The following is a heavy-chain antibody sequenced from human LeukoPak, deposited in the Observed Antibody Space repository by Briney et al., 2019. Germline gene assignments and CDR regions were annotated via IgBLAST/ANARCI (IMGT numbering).Heavy chain of an antibody. J-gene: IGHJ4*02. D-gene: IGHD4-17*01. V-gene: IGHV4-39*01. CDR2: IYYSGGI. CDR1: GGSISSSSYY. Sequence: SETLSLTCTVSGGSISSSSYYWGWIRQPPGKGLEWIGSIYYSGGIYYKPSLKNRVTISVDTSKNQFSPKLSSVTAADTAVYYCASHDYGDYYFDYWGQGTLVTVSS. CDR3: ASHDYGDYYFDY.